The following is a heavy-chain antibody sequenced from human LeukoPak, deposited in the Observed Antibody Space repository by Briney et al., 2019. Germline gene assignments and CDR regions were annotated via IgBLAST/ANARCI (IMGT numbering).Heavy chain of an antibody. V-gene: IGHV1-2*02. Sequence: ASVKVSCKASGYTFTGYYMHWVRQAPGQGLEWMGWINPNSGGTNYAQKFQGRVTMTRDTSISTAYMELSRLRSDDTAVYYCAREKSIAVAGLDAFDIWGQGTMVTVSS. D-gene: IGHD6-19*01. CDR3: AREKSIAVAGLDAFDI. J-gene: IGHJ3*02. CDR2: INPNSGGT. CDR1: GYTFTGYY.